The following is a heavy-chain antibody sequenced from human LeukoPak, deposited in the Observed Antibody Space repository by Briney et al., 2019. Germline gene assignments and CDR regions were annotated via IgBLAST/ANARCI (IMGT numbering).Heavy chain of an antibody. V-gene: IGHV4-30-2*01. CDR1: GGSISSGGYS. J-gene: IGHJ4*02. D-gene: IGHD1-26*01. CDR2: IYHSGST. CDR3: ARGAGPRLLFDY. Sequence: SQTLSLTCAVSGGSISSGGYSWSWLRQPPGKGLEWIGYIYHSGSTYYNPSLKSRVTISVDRSKNQFSLKLSSVTAADTAVYYCARGAGPRLLFDYWGQGTLVTVSS.